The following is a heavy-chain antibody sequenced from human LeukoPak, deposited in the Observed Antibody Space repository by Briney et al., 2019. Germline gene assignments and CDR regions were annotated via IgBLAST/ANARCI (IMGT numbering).Heavy chain of an antibody. CDR3: ARDSDSSGYYLDY. CDR1: GFSFDDYG. V-gene: IGHV3-66*01. Sequence: PGGSLRLSCAASGFSFDDYGMTWVRQAPGKGLEWVSVIYSGGSTYYADSVKGRFTISRDNSKNTLYLQMNSLRAEDTAVYYCARDSDSSGYYLDYWGQGTLVTVSS. CDR2: IYSGGST. J-gene: IGHJ4*02. D-gene: IGHD3-22*01.